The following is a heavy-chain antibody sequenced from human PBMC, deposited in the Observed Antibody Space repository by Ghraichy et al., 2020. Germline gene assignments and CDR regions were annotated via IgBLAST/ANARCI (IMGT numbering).Heavy chain of an antibody. CDR1: GFTFSSFG. J-gene: IGHJ6*02. Sequence: GGSLRLSCAASGFTFSSFGMHWVRQAPGKGLEWVAVISDDGYNKNYPDSVKGRFTISRDNSKNTLYLQMNSLRAEDTAVYYCAKDIVYCSGGRCYSAGRQNYNGIDVWGQGTTVTVSS. CDR2: ISDDGYNK. CDR3: AKDIVYCSGGRCYSAGRQNYNGIDV. V-gene: IGHV3-30*18. D-gene: IGHD2-15*01.